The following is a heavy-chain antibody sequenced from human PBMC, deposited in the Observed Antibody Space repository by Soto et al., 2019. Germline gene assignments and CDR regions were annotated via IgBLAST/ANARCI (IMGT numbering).Heavy chain of an antibody. CDR3: ARVGPLTTGTGLLDA. J-gene: IGHJ5*02. CDR2: IYYSGST. CDR1: NGSIGSYY. V-gene: IGHV4-59*01. D-gene: IGHD4-4*01. Sequence: PSETLSLTWTLSNGSIGSYYWTWIRQPPGKGLEWIGHIYYSGSTNYKPSLKSRLTLSLDTSKNQFSLKLTSVTAADTAVYYCARVGPLTTGTGLLDAWGQETLVTVSS.